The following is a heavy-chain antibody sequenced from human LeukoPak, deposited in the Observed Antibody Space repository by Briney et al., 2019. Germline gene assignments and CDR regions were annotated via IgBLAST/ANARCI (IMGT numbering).Heavy chain of an antibody. CDR2: IRDDGRNR. V-gene: IGHV3-30*02. CDR1: GFTFSNYV. Sequence: GGSLRLSCVASGFTFSNYVIHWVRQAPGRGLEWVAFIRDDGRNRYFADSVKGRFTISRDNSKNTLYLQMNSLRVEDTALYYCVKDAGAARGTFDSWGQGTLVTVSS. J-gene: IGHJ4*02. CDR3: VKDAGAARGTFDS. D-gene: IGHD6-25*01.